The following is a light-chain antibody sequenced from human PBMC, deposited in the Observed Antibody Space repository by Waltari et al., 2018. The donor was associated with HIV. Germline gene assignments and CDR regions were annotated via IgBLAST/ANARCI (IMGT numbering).Light chain of an antibody. Sequence: QSVLTQSPSASGTPGQRVIISCSGTISNIGSKTVNWYRQLPGTAPKLLIYRDVKRPSGVPDRFSGSKSGTSASLAISGLQSEDEADYYCAAWDDSLNSYVCGPGTKVTVL. V-gene: IGLV1-44*01. CDR3: AAWDDSLNSYV. CDR2: RDV. CDR1: ISNIGSKT. J-gene: IGLJ1*01.